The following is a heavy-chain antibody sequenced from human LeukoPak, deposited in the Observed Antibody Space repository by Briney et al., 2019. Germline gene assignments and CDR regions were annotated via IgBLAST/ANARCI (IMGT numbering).Heavy chain of an antibody. J-gene: IGHJ4*02. CDR3: ASRVPDPHRITIFDPLDY. CDR2: IYTSGST. CDR1: GGSISSYY. V-gene: IGHV4-4*07. D-gene: IGHD3-3*01. Sequence: SETLSLTCTVSGGSISSYYWSWIRQPAGKGLEWIGRIYTSGSTNYNPSLKSRVTMSVDTSKNQFSLKLSSVTAADTAVYYCASRVPDPHRITIFDPLDYWGQGTLITVSS.